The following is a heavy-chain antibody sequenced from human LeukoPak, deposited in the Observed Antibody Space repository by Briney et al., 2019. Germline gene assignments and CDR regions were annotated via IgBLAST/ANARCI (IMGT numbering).Heavy chain of an antibody. D-gene: IGHD3-10*01. V-gene: IGHV3-33*01. Sequence: GRSLRLSCAASGFTFSSYGMHWVRQAPGKGLEWVAVIWYDGSNKYYADSVKGRFTISRDNSKNTLYLQMNSLRAEDTAVYYCARDWLWFGELLDRTTLIDYWGQGTLVTVSS. CDR2: IWYDGSNK. CDR1: GFTFSSYG. CDR3: ARDWLWFGELLDRTTLIDY. J-gene: IGHJ4*02.